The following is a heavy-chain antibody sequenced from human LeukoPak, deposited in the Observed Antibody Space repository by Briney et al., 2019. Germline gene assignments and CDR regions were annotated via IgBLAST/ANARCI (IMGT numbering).Heavy chain of an antibody. J-gene: IGHJ6*02. Sequence: GGSLRLSCAASGFTVSSNYMSWVRQAPGKGLEWVSVISWNSGSIDYADSVKGRFTISRDNAKNSLYLQMNSLRAEDTALYYCAKDLIEVAINRGYGMDVWGQGTTVTVSS. V-gene: IGHV3-9*01. CDR2: ISWNSGSI. D-gene: IGHD6-19*01. CDR1: GFTVSSNY. CDR3: AKDLIEVAINRGYGMDV.